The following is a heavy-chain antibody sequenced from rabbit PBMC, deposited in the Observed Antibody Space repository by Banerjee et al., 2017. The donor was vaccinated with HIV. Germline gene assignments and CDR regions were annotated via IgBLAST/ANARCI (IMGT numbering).Heavy chain of an antibody. CDR2: IYAGSSGST. V-gene: IGHV1S45*01. CDR3: ARSGVGYIL. J-gene: IGHJ4*01. D-gene: IGHD7-1*01. CDR1: GFSFSSSDW. Sequence: QEQLEESGGDLVKPEGSLTLTCTASGFSFSSSDWICWVRQAPGKGLEWIACIYAGSSGSTYYASWAKGRFTISKTSSTTVTLQMTSLTAADTATYFCARSGVGYILWGPGTLVTVS.